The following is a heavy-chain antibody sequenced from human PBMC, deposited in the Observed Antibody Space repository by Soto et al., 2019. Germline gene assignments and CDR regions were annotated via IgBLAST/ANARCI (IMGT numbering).Heavy chain of an antibody. CDR3: ALHDYGGRRDYFDY. V-gene: IGHV2-5*02. CDR2: IYWDDDK. Sequence: QITLKESGPTLVKPTQTLTLTCTFSGFSLSTSGVGVGWIRQPPGKALEWLELIYWDDDKRYSLSLKSRLTITKDTSKNQVVLTMTNMDPVDTATYYCALHDYGGRRDYFDYWGQETLVTVSS. CDR1: GFSLSTSGVG. J-gene: IGHJ4*02. D-gene: IGHD4-17*01.